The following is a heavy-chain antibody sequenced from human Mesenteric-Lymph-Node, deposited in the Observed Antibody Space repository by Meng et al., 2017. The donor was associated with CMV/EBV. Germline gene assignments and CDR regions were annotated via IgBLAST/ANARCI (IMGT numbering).Heavy chain of an antibody. CDR1: GHTFTGYY. CDR2: INPNSGGT. CDR3: ARVGLVVVPAAIRGYYYYGMDV. J-gene: IGHJ6*02. V-gene: IGHV1-2*02. D-gene: IGHD2-2*02. Sequence: ASVKVSCNASGHTFTGYYMHWARQAPGQGLEWMGWINPNSGGTNYAQKFQGRVTMTRDTSISTAYMELSRLRSDDTAVYYCARVGLVVVPAAIRGYYYYGMDVWGQGTTVTVSS.